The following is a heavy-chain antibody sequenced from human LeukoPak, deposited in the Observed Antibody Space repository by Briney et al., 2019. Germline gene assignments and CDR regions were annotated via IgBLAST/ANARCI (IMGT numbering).Heavy chain of an antibody. Sequence: SVKVSCKASGGTFSSYAISWVRQAPGQGLEWMGGIIPIFGTANYAQKFQGRVTITTDESTSTAYMELGSLRSEDTAVYYCARVLVVVPAAMRWFDPWGQGTLVTVSS. D-gene: IGHD2-2*01. J-gene: IGHJ5*02. V-gene: IGHV1-69*05. CDR2: IIPIFGTA. CDR3: ARVLVVVPAAMRWFDP. CDR1: GGTFSSYA.